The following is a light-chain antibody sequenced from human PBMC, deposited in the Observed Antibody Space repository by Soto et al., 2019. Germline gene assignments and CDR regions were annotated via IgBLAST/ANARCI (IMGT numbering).Light chain of an antibody. CDR2: DVS. V-gene: IGLV2-14*03. J-gene: IGLJ1*01. Sequence: QSVLTQPASVSGSPGQSITVSCTGTSTDVGGYYYVSWYQHHPGKAPKLLIFDVSNRPLGVSNRFSGSKSGNTASLNISGLQAEDEGDYYCASYAGSNTLVFGTGTKLTVL. CDR1: STDVGGYYY. CDR3: ASYAGSNTLV.